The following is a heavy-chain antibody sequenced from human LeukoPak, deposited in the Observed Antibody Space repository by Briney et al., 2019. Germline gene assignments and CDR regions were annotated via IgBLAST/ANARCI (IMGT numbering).Heavy chain of an antibody. Sequence: GRSLRLSCAASGFTFSSCGMHWVRQAPGKGLEWVALISNGGGNYYYADSVKGRFTISRDNSKDTLYLQMNSLRAEDTAVYFCAKDRRLYDILTPFDYWGQGTLVTVSS. CDR1: GFTFSSCG. D-gene: IGHD3-9*01. V-gene: IGHV3-30*18. CDR3: AKDRRLYDILTPFDY. CDR2: ISNGGGNY. J-gene: IGHJ4*02.